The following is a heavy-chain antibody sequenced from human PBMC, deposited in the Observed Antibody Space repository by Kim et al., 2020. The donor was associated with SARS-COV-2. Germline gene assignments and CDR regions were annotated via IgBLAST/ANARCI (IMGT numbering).Heavy chain of an antibody. CDR3: ARLAMVVGAISPFDYHYY. J-gene: IGHJ6*03. D-gene: IGHD5-18*01. V-gene: IGHV4-59*08. CDR1: GGSISSYY. Sequence: SETLSLTCAVSGGSISSYYWSWIRQPPGKGLEWIADIYYSGSTNYNPSLKSRVTITVDTSKNQFSLKLSSVTAADTAVYYCARLAMVVGAISPFDYHYY. CDR2: IYYSGST.